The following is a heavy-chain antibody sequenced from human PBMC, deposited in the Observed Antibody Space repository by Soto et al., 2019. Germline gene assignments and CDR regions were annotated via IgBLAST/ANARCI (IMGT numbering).Heavy chain of an antibody. CDR2: INAGNGNT. D-gene: IGHD2-15*01. CDR3: ARDVVVVAATRNNFDY. CDR1: GYTLTSYA. V-gene: IGHV1-3*01. J-gene: IGHJ4*02. Sequence: ASVKVSCKASGYTLTSYAMHWVRQAPGQRLEWMGWINAGNGNTKYSQKFQGRVTITRDTSASTAYMELSSLRSEDTAVYYCARDVVVVAATRNNFDYWGQGTLVTVSS.